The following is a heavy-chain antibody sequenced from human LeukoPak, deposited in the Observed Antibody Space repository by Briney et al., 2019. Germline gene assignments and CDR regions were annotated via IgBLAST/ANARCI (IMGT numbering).Heavy chain of an antibody. CDR3: ASIGVWHGMDV. CDR1: GGSISSYY. CDR2: IYYSGST. J-gene: IGHJ6*02. D-gene: IGHD2-8*01. Sequence: SETLSLTCTVSGGSISSYYWSWIRQPPGKGLEWIGYIYYSGSTNHNPSLKSRVTISVDTSKNQFSLKLSSVTAADTAVYYCASIGVWHGMDVWGQGTTVTVSS. V-gene: IGHV4-59*01.